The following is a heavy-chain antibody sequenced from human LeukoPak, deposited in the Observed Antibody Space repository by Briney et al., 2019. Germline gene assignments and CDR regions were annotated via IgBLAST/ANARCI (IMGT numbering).Heavy chain of an antibody. Sequence: GGSLRLSCAASGFAFVDYAMHWVRQAPGKGLQWISSINWVGDTSSYADSVKGRFTVSRDNTEGSLYLQMDSLRSEDTALYYCAKDRQYGDYGGGDFFDSWGQGTLVTVSS. D-gene: IGHD4-17*01. J-gene: IGHJ4*02. CDR2: INWVGDTS. V-gene: IGHV3-43D*03. CDR3: AKDRQYGDYGGGDFFDS. CDR1: GFAFVDYA.